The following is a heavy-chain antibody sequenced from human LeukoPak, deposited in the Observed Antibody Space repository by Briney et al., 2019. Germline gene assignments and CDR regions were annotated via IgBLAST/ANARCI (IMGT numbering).Heavy chain of an antibody. Sequence: SGGSLRLSCAASGFTFSSYSMNWVRQAPGKGLEWVSSISSSSSYIYYADSVKGRFTISRDNAKNSLYLQMNSLRAEDTAVYYCAREHDFWSGYYYYGMDVWGQGTTVTVSS. J-gene: IGHJ6*02. CDR1: GFTFSSYS. V-gene: IGHV3-21*01. CDR2: ISSSSSYI. D-gene: IGHD3-3*01. CDR3: AREHDFWSGYYYYGMDV.